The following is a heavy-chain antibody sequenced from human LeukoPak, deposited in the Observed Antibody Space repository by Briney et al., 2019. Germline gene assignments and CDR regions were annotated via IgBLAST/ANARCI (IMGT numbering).Heavy chain of an antibody. V-gene: IGHV1-2*02. Sequence: ASVKVSCKASGYTFTGYYMHWVRQAPGQGLEWMGWINPDSGGTNYAKKFQGSVTKTRDTTISTAYKELSRQRYDDTAVYYCARLGYDVDYYFDYWGQGTLVTVSS. CDR1: GYTFTGYY. CDR3: ARLGYDVDYYFDY. CDR2: INPDSGGT. J-gene: IGHJ4*02. D-gene: IGHD5-12*01.